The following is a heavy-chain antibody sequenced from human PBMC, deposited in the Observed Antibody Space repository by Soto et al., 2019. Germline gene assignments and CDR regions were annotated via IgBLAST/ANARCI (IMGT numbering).Heavy chain of an antibody. CDR1: GFTFSSYS. Sequence: QPGGSLRLSCAASGFTFSSYSMNWVRQAPGKGLEWVSYISSSSSTIYYADSVKGRFTISRDNAKNSLYLQMNSLRDEDTAVYYCASGPQPFCSGGSCYVYYYGMDVWGQGTTVTVSS. CDR2: ISSSSSTI. V-gene: IGHV3-48*02. CDR3: ASGPQPFCSGGSCYVYYYGMDV. D-gene: IGHD2-15*01. J-gene: IGHJ6*02.